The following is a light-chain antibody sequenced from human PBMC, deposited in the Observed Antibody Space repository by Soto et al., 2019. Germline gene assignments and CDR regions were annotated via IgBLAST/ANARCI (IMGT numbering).Light chain of an antibody. CDR2: AAS. J-gene: IGKJ2*01. CDR1: QGISSY. Sequence: AIRMTQSPSSLSASTGDRVTITCRASQGISSYLAWYQQKPGKAPKLLIYAASTLQSGVPSRFSGSGSGTDFTLTISCLQSEDFATSYCQQYYSYPTFGQGTKLEIK. V-gene: IGKV1-8*01. CDR3: QQYYSYPT.